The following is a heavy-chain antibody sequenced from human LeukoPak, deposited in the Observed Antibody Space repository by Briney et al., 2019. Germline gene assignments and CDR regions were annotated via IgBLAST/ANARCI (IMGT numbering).Heavy chain of an antibody. CDR3: ARDNSPGWFGP. V-gene: IGHV3-74*01. CDR1: GFIFSSRW. CDR2: IKMDGSSI. J-gene: IGHJ5*02. D-gene: IGHD4-11*01. Sequence: GGSLRLSCAASGFIFSSRWMHWVRRGPGKGLEWVSRIKMDGSSIDYADSVRGRFTVSRDNAKNTLYLEMNSLRVEDTAVYYCARDNSPGWFGPWGQGALVTVSS.